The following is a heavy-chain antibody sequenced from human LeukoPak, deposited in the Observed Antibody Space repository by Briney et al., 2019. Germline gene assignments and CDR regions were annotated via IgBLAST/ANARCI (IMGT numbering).Heavy chain of an antibody. J-gene: IGHJ4*02. CDR1: GGSISSGSYY. D-gene: IGHD4-11*01. V-gene: IGHV4-61*02. Sequence: SETLSLTCTVSGGSISSGSYYWSWIRQPAGKGLEWIGRIYTSGSTNYNPSLKSRVTISVDTSKNQFSLKLSSVTAADTAVYYCARGGTVTTHFDYWGQGTLVTVSS. CDR2: IYTSGST. CDR3: ARGGTVTTHFDY.